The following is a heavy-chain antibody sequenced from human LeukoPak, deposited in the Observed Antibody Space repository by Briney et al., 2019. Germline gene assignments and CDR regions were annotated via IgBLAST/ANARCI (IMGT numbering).Heavy chain of an antibody. CDR3: ASWGRDGYNSFDY. CDR1: GYTFTCYG. D-gene: IGHD5-24*01. Sequence: ASVKVSCKASGYTFTCYGTSWVRQAPGQGLERMGWICAYNGNTNYAQKLQGRVTMTTDTSTSTAYMELRSLRSDDTAVYYCASWGRDGYNSFDYWGQGTLVTVSS. J-gene: IGHJ4*02. V-gene: IGHV1-18*01. CDR2: ICAYNGNT.